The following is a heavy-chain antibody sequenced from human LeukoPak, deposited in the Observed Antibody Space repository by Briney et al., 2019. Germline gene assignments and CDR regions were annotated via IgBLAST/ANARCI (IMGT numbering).Heavy chain of an antibody. Sequence: ASVKVSSKASGYTFNGYYMHWVRQAPGQGLEWMGWINPNSGDTKNAQKFQGRVAMTRDTSISTAYIELSRLRSDDTAVYYCARGIFPPFCGGDCYSGYFDYWGQGTLVTVSS. J-gene: IGHJ4*02. CDR3: ARGIFPPFCGGDCYSGYFDY. D-gene: IGHD2-21*02. V-gene: IGHV1-2*02. CDR2: INPNSGDT. CDR1: GYTFNGYY.